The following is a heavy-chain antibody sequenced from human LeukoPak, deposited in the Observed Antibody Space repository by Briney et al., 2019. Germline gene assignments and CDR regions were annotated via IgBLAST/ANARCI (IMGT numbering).Heavy chain of an antibody. V-gene: IGHV4-61*02. D-gene: IGHD3-22*01. CDR2: IYTSGST. J-gene: IGHJ4*02. Sequence: SETLSLTCTVSGGSISSGSYYWSWIRQPAGKGLEWIGRIYTSGSTNYNSSLKSRVTISVDTSKNQFSLKLSSVTAADTAVYYCARESRYDSSGYYSGRYFDYWGQGTLVTVSS. CDR1: GGSISSGSYY. CDR3: ARESRYDSSGYYSGRYFDY.